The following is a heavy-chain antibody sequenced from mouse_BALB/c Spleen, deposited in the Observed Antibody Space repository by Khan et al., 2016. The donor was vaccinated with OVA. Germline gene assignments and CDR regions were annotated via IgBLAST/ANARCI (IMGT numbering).Heavy chain of an antibody. CDR1: GYSITSGYA. CDR2: ISYSGVT. V-gene: IGHV3-2*02. CDR3: ARRNYYGYYFDY. J-gene: IGHJ2*01. Sequence: QLVESGPGLVKPSQSVSITCNVTGYSITSGYAWNWIRKFPGNKLEWMGYISYSGVTSYTQSFKSRISITRDTSKNTFFLQLNSVTTEDTATCYSARRNYYGYYFDYWGQGTTLTVSA. D-gene: IGHD1-1*01.